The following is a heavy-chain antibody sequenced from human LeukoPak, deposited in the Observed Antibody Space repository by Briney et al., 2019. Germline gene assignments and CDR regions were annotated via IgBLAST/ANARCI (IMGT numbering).Heavy chain of an antibody. J-gene: IGHJ4*02. CDR2: IRYDGNNK. CDR1: GFTFSSYG. D-gene: IGHD6-13*01. CDR3: AKDQSEAVNGLIDY. Sequence: PGGSLRLSCAASGFTFSSYGMHWVRQAPGRGLELVAFIRYDGNNKYYADSVKGRFTISRDNSKNTLYLQMNSLRGEDTAVYYCAKDQSEAVNGLIDYWGQGTLVTVSS. V-gene: IGHV3-30*02.